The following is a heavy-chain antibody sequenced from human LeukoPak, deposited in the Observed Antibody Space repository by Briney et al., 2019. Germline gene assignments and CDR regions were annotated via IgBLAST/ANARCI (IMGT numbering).Heavy chain of an antibody. CDR1: GFTFDDYA. CDR3: AKDIGYCSSTSCYYYYMDV. J-gene: IGHJ6*03. CDR2: ISWDGGST. D-gene: IGHD2-2*01. Sequence: GGSLRLSCAAAGFTFDDYAMRWVRHAGGKGLEWVSLISWDGGSTYYADSVKGRFTISRDNSKNSLYLQMNSLRAEDTALYYCAKDIGYCSSTSCYYYYMDVWGKGTTVTVSS. V-gene: IGHV3-43D*03.